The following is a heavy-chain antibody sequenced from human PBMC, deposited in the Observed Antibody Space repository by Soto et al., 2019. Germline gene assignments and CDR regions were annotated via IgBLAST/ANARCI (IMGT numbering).Heavy chain of an antibody. CDR1: GFTFSRYG. J-gene: IGHJ4*02. CDR2: ISYVGSKT. Sequence: QVQLVESGGGVVQPGRSLRLSCAASGFTFSRYGMHWVRQAPGKGLEWVALISYVGSKTYYEDPVMGRFTISRDNSKNTLYLQMSSLGVEDTAVYYCAKVRLRDYSLGYVFDSWGQGTLVTVSS. D-gene: IGHD5-18*01. CDR3: AKVRLRDYSLGYVFDS. V-gene: IGHV3-30*18.